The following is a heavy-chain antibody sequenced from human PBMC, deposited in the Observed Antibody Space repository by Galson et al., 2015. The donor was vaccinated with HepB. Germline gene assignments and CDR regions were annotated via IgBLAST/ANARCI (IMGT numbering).Heavy chain of an antibody. D-gene: IGHD3-10*01. J-gene: IGHJ4*02. CDR1: GFTFSSYA. V-gene: IGHV3-30*04. CDR3: ARDGGYYGSGAPIDY. Sequence: SLRLSCAASGFTFSSYAMHWVRQAPGKGLEWVAVISYDGSNKYYADAVKGRFTISRDNSKNTLYLQMNSLRAEDTAVYHCARDGGYYGSGAPIDYWGQGTLVTVSS. CDR2: ISYDGSNK.